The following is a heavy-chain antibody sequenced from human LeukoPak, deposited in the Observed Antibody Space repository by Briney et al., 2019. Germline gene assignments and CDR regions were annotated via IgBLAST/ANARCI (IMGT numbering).Heavy chain of an antibody. J-gene: IGHJ4*02. V-gene: IGHV3-30*18. D-gene: IGHD3-22*01. CDR1: GFTFSSYG. CDR2: ISYDGSNK. Sequence: GGSLRLSCAASGFTFSSYGMHWVRQAPGKGLEWVAVISYDGSNKYYADSVKGRFTISRDNSKNTLYLQMNSLRAEDTAVYYCAKVNYYDSSGYYSGWYYFDYWGQGTLVTVSS. CDR3: AKVNYYDSSGYYSGWYYFDY.